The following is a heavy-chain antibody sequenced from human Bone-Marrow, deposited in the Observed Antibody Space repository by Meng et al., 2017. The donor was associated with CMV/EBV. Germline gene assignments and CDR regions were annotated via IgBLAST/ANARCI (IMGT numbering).Heavy chain of an antibody. CDR2: ISGYSGDT. D-gene: IGHD3-3*01. J-gene: IGHJ6*02. V-gene: IGHV1-18*01. Sequence: ASVKVSCKASGYRFNRYGIAWVRQAPGQGLEWMGWISGYSGDTNYAQKFQGRVTMTTDTSTSSAYLDLRGLTSDDTAVYYCARNNRHDFWSDYGMDVWGQGTTVTVSS. CDR1: GYRFNRYG. CDR3: ARNNRHDFWSDYGMDV.